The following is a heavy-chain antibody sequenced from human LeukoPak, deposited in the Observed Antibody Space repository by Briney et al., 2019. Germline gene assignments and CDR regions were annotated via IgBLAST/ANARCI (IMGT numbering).Heavy chain of an antibody. CDR2: ISGDGGST. V-gene: IGHV3-43*02. CDR1: GFTFSSDN. D-gene: IGHD6-19*01. Sequence: PGGSLRLSCAASGFTFSSDNMNWVRQAPGKGLEWVSLISGDGGSTYYADSVKGRFTISRDNSKNSLYLQMNSLRTEDTALYYCAKGRGSGWYDYWGQGTLVTVSS. CDR3: AKGRGSGWYDY. J-gene: IGHJ4*02.